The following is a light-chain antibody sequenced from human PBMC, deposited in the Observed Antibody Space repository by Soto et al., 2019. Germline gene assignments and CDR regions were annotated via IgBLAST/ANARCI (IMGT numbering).Light chain of an antibody. CDR2: GAS. V-gene: IGKV3-15*01. CDR3: QQYNNWPFPSWT. J-gene: IGKJ1*01. CDR1: QSVSSN. Sequence: EIVMTQSPATLSVSPGERATLSCRASQSVSSNLAWYQQKPGQAPRLLIYGASTRATGIPARFSGSGPGTEFTLTISSLQSEDFAVYYCQQYNNWPFPSWTFGQGTKVEIK.